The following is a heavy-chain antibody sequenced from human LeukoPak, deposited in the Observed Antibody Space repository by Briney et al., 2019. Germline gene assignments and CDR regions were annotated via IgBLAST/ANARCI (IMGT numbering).Heavy chain of an antibody. J-gene: IGHJ5*02. Sequence: ASVKVSCKASGYTFTSYGISWARQAPGQGLEWMGWISAYNGNTNYAQKLQGRVTMTTDTSTSTAYMELRSLRSDDTAVYYCARVNDFWSGYSTAGWFDPWGQGTLVTVSS. CDR3: ARVNDFWSGYSTAGWFDP. D-gene: IGHD3-3*01. CDR1: GYTFTSYG. CDR2: ISAYNGNT. V-gene: IGHV1-18*01.